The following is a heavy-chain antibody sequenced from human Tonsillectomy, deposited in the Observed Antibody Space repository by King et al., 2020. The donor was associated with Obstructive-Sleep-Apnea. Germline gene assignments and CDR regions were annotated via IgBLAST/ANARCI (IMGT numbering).Heavy chain of an antibody. D-gene: IGHD3-22*01. CDR2: IYYSGST. CDR3: ARSYYYDSSGPRGGYYFDY. CDR1: GGSISSAAYY. V-gene: IGHV4-31*03. Sequence: QLQESGPGLVKPSQTLSLTCTVSGGSISSAAYYWTWIRQHPGKGLEWIGYIYYSGSTYCNPSLKSRVSISVDTSKNQFSLKLSSVTAADTAVYYCARSYYYDSSGPRGGYYFDYWGQGTLVTVSS. J-gene: IGHJ4*02.